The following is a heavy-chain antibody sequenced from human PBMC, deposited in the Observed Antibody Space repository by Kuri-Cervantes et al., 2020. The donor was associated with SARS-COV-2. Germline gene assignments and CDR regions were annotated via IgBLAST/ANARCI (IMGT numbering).Heavy chain of an antibody. CDR1: GGSISSSSYY. CDR2: IYYSGST. V-gene: IGHV4-39*07. J-gene: IGHJ6*04. Sequence: GSLRLSCTVSGGSISSSSYYWGWIRQPPGKGLEWIGSIYYSGSTYYNPSLESRVTISVDTSKNQFSLKLSSVTAADTAVYYCARVDVWGKGTTVTVSS. CDR3: ARVDV.